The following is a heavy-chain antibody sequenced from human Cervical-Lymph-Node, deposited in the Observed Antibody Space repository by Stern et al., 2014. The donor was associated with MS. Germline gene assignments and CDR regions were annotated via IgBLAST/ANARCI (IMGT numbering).Heavy chain of an antibody. V-gene: IGHV1-18*01. Sequence: QDQLVQSGAELKKPGASVKVSCKASGFALTSAGISWVRQAPGQGLEWMGWISAYNFNTNYAQRFQDRVNMTTDTSTSTAYMELRSLRSDDTAVYYCARHSIKGYNCFDTWGQGTLVTVSS. D-gene: IGHD1-14*01. CDR2: ISAYNFNT. J-gene: IGHJ5*02. CDR1: GFALTSAG. CDR3: ARHSIKGYNCFDT.